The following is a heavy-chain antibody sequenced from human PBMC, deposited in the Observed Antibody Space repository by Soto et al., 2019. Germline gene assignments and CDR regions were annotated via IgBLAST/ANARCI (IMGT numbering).Heavy chain of an antibody. CDR3: ARVTYHYYDSSGYTDY. D-gene: IGHD3-22*01. Sequence: PGGSLRLSCAASGFTFSSYSMNWVRQAPGKGPEWVSYISSSSSTIYYADSVKGRFTISRDNAKNSLYLQMNSLRDEDTAVYYCARVTYHYYDSSGYTDYWGQGTLVTVSS. CDR1: GFTFSSYS. V-gene: IGHV3-48*02. CDR2: ISSSSSTI. J-gene: IGHJ4*02.